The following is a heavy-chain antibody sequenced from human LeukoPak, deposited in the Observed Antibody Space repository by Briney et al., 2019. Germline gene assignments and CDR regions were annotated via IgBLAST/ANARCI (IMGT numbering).Heavy chain of an antibody. J-gene: IGHJ4*02. CDR2: ISYDGSNK. Sequence: GRSLRLSCAASGFTFSSYGMHWVRQAPGKGLEWVAVISYDGSNKYYADSVKGRFTISRDNSKNTLYLQMNSLRAEDTAVYYCAMGALWLEHGSFDYWGQGTLVTVSS. V-gene: IGHV3-30*19. CDR3: AMGALWLEHGSFDY. D-gene: IGHD1/OR15-1a*01. CDR1: GFTFSSYG.